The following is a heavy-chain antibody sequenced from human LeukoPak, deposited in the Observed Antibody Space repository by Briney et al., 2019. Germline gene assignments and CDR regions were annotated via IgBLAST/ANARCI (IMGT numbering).Heavy chain of an antibody. CDR3: ARSSGYMSY. D-gene: IGHD3-22*01. Sequence: PSETLSLTCTVSHYSISSNYYWGWIGHPPGKGLEWIGSIYHSGSTYYNPSLKSRVTISVDTSKNQFSLKLTSVTAADTAVYYCARSSGYMSYWGQGTLVTVSS. V-gene: IGHV4-38-2*02. J-gene: IGHJ4*02. CDR1: HYSISSNYY. CDR2: IYHSGST.